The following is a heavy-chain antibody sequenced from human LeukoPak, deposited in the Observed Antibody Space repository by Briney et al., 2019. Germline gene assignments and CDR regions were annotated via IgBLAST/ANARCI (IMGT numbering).Heavy chain of an antibody. Sequence: SQTLSLTCDISGDSVSSNSAAWNWIRQSPLRGLEWLGSTYYRSKWYNDYAVSVKSRITINPDTSKNQFSLQLNSVTPEDTAVYYCTRGAPVGSSREFDYWGQGTLVTVSS. V-gene: IGHV6-1*01. CDR3: TRGAPVGSSREFDY. D-gene: IGHD5-24*01. J-gene: IGHJ4*02. CDR2: TYYRSKWYN. CDR1: GDSVSSNSAA.